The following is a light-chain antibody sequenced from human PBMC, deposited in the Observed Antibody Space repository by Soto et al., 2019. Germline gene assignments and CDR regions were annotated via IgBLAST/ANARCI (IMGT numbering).Light chain of an antibody. J-gene: IGLJ2*01. CDR3: SSYTSSSTLEVV. Sequence: QSVLTQPASVSGSPGQSITISCTGTSSDVGGYNYVSWYQQHPGKAPKLMIYDVSNRPSGVSNRFSGSKSGNTASLTISGLQAEDEADYCCSSYTSSSTLEVVFGGGTKVTVL. V-gene: IGLV2-14*01. CDR1: SSDVGGYNY. CDR2: DVS.